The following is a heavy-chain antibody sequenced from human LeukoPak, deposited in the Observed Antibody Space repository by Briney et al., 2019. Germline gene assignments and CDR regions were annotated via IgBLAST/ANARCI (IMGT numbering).Heavy chain of an antibody. CDR3: ARVRYSGTLFDY. V-gene: IGHV3-30-3*01. J-gene: IGHJ4*02. D-gene: IGHD1-26*01. CDR1: GFTFSSYA. Sequence: GGSLRLSCAASGFTFSSYAMHWVRQAPGKGLEWVAVISYDGSNKYYADSVKGRFTISRDNSKNTLYLQMNSLRAEDTAVYYCARVRYSGTLFDYWGQGTLVTVSS. CDR2: ISYDGSNK.